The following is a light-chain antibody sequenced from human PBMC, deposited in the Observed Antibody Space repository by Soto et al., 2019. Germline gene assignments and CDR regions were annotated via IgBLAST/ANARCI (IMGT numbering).Light chain of an antibody. CDR1: SSDVGGCNF. CDR3: CSHSSSITWM. V-gene: IGLV2-14*03. Sequence: QSALTQTASVSGSPGQSITISCTGTSSDVGGCNFVSWYQQHPGKAPKLIIHEVTNRLSGVSGRFSGSKSGNTAFLTISGLQAEDEAVYYCCSHSSSITWMFGGGTKVTVL. CDR2: EVT. J-gene: IGLJ3*02.